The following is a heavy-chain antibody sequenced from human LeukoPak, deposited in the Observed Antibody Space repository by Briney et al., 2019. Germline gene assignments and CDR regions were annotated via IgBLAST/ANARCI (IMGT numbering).Heavy chain of an antibody. J-gene: IGHJ2*01. V-gene: IGHV3-21*01. CDR1: GCTFSSYS. Sequence: KPGGALRLSCAASGCTFSSYSMNWVRQAPGKGLEWVSSITGSSRYVCSADSVKGRFTISRDNAKNSLYLQRNSLRAEDTAVYYCARDRGGEEWLVRYWYFDLWGRGTLVTVSS. D-gene: IGHD6-19*01. CDR3: ARDRGGEEWLVRYWYFDL. CDR2: ITGSSRYV.